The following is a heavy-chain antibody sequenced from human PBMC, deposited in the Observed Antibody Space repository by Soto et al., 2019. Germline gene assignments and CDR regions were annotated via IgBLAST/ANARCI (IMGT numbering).Heavy chain of an antibody. D-gene: IGHD3-9*01. Sequence: TDNLSLTCLVNNAAFGGYYRIRIRQPPGKGLEWIGEINHSGSTNYNPSLKSRVTISVDTSKNQFSLKLSSVTAADTAVYYCARVRYFDSRGMDVWGQGTTVTVS. J-gene: IGHJ6*02. CDR3: ARVRYFDSRGMDV. CDR1: NAAFGGYY. V-gene: IGHV4-34*01. CDR2: INHSGST.